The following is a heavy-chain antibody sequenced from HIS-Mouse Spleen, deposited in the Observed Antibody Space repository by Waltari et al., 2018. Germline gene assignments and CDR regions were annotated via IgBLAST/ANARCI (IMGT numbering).Heavy chain of an antibody. CDR3: AKDHRVGGYDY. CDR2: LSYDGSNK. CDR1: GFTFSSYG. V-gene: IGHV3-30*18. Sequence: QVQLVESGGGVVQPGRSLRLSCAASGFTFSSYGMHWVRQAPGKGLGWVAVLSYDGSNKYYADSGKGRFTISRDNSKNTLYLQMNSLRAEDTAVYYCAKDHRVGGYDYWGQGTLVTVSS. D-gene: IGHD3-22*01. J-gene: IGHJ4*02.